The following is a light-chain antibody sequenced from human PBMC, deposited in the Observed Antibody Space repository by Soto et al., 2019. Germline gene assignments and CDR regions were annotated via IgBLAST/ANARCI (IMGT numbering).Light chain of an antibody. V-gene: IGKV3-15*01. CDR1: QSVSSN. CDR2: GAS. CDR3: QQYNNWPRT. J-gene: IGKJ1*01. Sequence: EIVMTQSPATLSVSPGDRASLYCRASQSVSSNVAWYQQKPDQAPRLLMYGASTRTTGIPARFSGSGSGTEFTLTISSLQSEDFAVYYCQQYNNWPRTFGQGTKVDIK.